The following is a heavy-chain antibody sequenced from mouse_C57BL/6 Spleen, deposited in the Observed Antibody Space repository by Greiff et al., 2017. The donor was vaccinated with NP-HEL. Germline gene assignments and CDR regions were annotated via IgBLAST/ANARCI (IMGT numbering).Heavy chain of an antibody. V-gene: IGHV5-16*01. CDR1: GFTFSDYY. D-gene: IGHD1-3*01. J-gene: IGHJ3*01. CDR3: AVSSPWFAY. Sequence: EVQLVESEGGLVQPGSSMKLSCTASGFTFSDYYMAWVRQVPEKGLEWVANINYDGSSTYYLDSLKSRFIISRDNAKNILYLQMSSLKSEDTATYYCAVSSPWFAYWGQGTLVTVSA. CDR2: INYDGSST.